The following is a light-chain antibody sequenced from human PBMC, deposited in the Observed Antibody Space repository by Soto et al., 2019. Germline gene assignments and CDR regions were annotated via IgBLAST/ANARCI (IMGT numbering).Light chain of an antibody. CDR3: TSYTSTSPHVV. Sequence: QSALTQPASVSWSPGQSITISCTGTSSDVGGYNYVSWYQHHPGKAPKLMIYDVSDRPSGVSNRFSGSKSGNTASLTISGLQAEDEADYYCTSYTSTSPHVVFGGGTKVTVL. J-gene: IGLJ2*01. CDR1: SSDVGGYNY. V-gene: IGLV2-14*03. CDR2: DVS.